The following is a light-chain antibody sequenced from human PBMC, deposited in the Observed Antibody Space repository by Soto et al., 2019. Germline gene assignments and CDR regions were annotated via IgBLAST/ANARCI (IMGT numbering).Light chain of an antibody. J-gene: IGKJ1*01. CDR2: AAS. V-gene: IGKV1-6*02. CDR1: QSLLHSNGYNY. Sequence: MTQSPLSLPVSPGEPASIACRCSQSLLHSNGYNYLDWYLQKPGKAPKLLIYAASSLQSGVPSRVSGSGSGTDFTLTISSLQPEDLATYFCLKDYNHPRTFGQGTKVDIK. CDR3: LKDYNHPRT.